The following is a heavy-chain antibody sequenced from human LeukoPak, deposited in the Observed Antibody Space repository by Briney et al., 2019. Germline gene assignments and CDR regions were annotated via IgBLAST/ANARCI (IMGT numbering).Heavy chain of an antibody. CDR1: GDSVSRNSAV. V-gene: IGHV6-1*01. Sequence: SQTLSLTCAISGDSVSRNSAVWNWIRQSPSRGLEWLGRTYYRSKWYNDYSVSVKIRITSNADTSKNQFSLKLNAVTPEDTAVYFCDRVALAWGPNDAFDIWGQGTMVTVSS. D-gene: IGHD3-16*01. CDR3: DRVALAWGPNDAFDI. CDR2: TYYRSKWYN. J-gene: IGHJ3*02.